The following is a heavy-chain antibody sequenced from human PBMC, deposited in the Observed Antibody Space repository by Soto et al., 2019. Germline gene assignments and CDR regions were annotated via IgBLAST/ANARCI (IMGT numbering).Heavy chain of an antibody. D-gene: IGHD2-15*01. Sequence: SETLSLTCAVYGGSFIGYYWSWIRQPQGKGLEWIGEINHSGSTNYNPSLKSRVTISVDTSKNQFSLKLSSVTAADTAVYYCAREGVVVVAATYYYYYGMDVWGQGTTVTVSS. CDR1: GGSFIGYY. J-gene: IGHJ6*02. V-gene: IGHV4-34*01. CDR3: AREGVVVVAATYYYYYGMDV. CDR2: INHSGST.